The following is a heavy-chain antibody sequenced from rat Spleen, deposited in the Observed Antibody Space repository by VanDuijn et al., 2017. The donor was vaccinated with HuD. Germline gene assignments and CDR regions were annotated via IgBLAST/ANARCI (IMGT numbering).Heavy chain of an antibody. CDR2: IWGDGDT. V-gene: IGHV2-13*01. CDR1: GFTFSDYA. CDR3: TRTDGGYTSHWFAV. D-gene: IGHD1-11*01. Sequence: VQLVESGGGLVQPGNSLKLSCAASGFTFSDYAMAWVRQSPKKGLEWMGGIWGDGDTIYNSALKSRLSISRDTSTSQVFLKMNSLQTEDTAIYFCTRTDGGYTSHWFAVWGQGTLVTVSS. J-gene: IGHJ3*01.